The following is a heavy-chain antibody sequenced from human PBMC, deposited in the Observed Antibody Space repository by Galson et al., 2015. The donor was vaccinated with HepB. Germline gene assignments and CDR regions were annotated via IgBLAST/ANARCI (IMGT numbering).Heavy chain of an antibody. V-gene: IGHV1-58*01. Sequence: SVKVSCKASGFTFTSSAVQWVRQARGQRLEWIGWIVVGSGNTNYAQKFQERVTITRDMSTSTAYMELSRLRSDDTAVYYCARNHYVDIAVAGWGFDYWGQGTLVTVSS. J-gene: IGHJ4*02. D-gene: IGHD6-19*01. CDR1: GFTFTSSA. CDR3: ARNHYVDIAVAGWGFDY. CDR2: IVVGSGNT.